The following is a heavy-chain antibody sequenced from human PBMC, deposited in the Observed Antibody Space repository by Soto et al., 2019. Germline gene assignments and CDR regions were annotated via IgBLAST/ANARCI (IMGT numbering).Heavy chain of an antibody. CDR2: ISLDGNNA. Sequence: QVQLVESGGDVVQPGRSLRLSCAASGSTFSSYDIHWVRQAPGKGLQWLAHISLDGNNAYYADSVKGRFTISRDNARNTVYLQVNSLRPEDTAVYHCVRGPSHGAFDIWGQGTLVTVS. J-gene: IGHJ3*02. CDR1: GSTFSSYD. CDR3: VRGPSHGAFDI. V-gene: IGHV3-30-3*01.